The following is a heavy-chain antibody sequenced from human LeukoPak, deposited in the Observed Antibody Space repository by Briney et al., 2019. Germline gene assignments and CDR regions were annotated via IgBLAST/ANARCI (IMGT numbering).Heavy chain of an antibody. D-gene: IGHD1-26*01. CDR2: IYYSGST. J-gene: IGHJ6*03. V-gene: IGHV4-38-2*02. Sequence: SSETLSLTCTVSGYSISSGYYWGWIRQPPGKGLEWIGYIYYSGSTYYNPSLKSRVTISVDTSKNRFSLKLSSVTAADTAVYYCARTGGSFYFYYYMDVWGKGTTVTVSS. CDR1: GYSISSGYY. CDR3: ARTGGSFYFYYYMDV.